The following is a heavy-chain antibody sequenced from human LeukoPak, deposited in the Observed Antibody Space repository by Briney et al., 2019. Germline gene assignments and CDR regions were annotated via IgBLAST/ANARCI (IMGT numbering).Heavy chain of an antibody. J-gene: IGHJ5*02. Sequence: GGSLRLSCTASGFTFGDYAMSWVRQAPGKGLEWVSAISGSGGSTYYADSVKGRFTISRDNSKNTLYLQMNSLRAEDTAVYYCAKDSRGVYYGSGSYYNPNWFDPWGQGTLVTVSS. CDR1: GFTFGDYA. CDR3: AKDSRGVYYGSGSYYNPNWFDP. D-gene: IGHD3-10*01. CDR2: ISGSGGST. V-gene: IGHV3-23*01.